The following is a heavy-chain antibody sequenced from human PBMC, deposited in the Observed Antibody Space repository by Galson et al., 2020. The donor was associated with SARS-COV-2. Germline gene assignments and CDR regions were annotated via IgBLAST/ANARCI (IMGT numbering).Heavy chain of an antibody. J-gene: IGHJ6*03. CDR2: IKRRIAGETT. D-gene: IGHD3-10*01. Sequence: GEYLKISCAVSGFTFSNAWMIWVRQAPGKGLEWVGRIKRRIAGETTDYAASVKGRFIISRDDLKDTLYLHMNGLKTEDTGVYYCAIRFGGLGYMDVGGKGTTVTVSS. CDR3: AIRFGGLGYMDV. CDR1: GFTFSNAW. V-gene: IGHV3-15*01.